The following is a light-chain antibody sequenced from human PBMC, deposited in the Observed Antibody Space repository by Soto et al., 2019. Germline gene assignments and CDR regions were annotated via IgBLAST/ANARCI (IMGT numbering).Light chain of an antibody. Sequence: EIVMTQSPATLSVSPGERVTLSCSASQSVSSNLAWFQQKPGQAPRLLIYGASTRATGIPATFSGSGSGTECTLTISSLQSEDFAVYYCQQYNDRPGTFGQGTKVEMK. CDR3: QQYNDRPGT. V-gene: IGKV3-15*01. J-gene: IGKJ1*01. CDR2: GAS. CDR1: QSVSSN.